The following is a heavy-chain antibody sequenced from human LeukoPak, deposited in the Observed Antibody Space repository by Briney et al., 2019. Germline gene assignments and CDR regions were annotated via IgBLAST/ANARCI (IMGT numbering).Heavy chain of an antibody. Sequence: GGSLRLSCAASGFTVSSNYMSWVRQAPGKGLEWVSVIYSGGSTYYADSVKGRFTISRDNSKSTLYIQMNSLRAEDTAVYYCARRDSSGYYFKDMDYWGQGTLVTVSS. CDR3: ARRDSSGYYFKDMDY. CDR1: GFTVSSNY. J-gene: IGHJ4*02. V-gene: IGHV3-53*01. CDR2: IYSGGST. D-gene: IGHD3-22*01.